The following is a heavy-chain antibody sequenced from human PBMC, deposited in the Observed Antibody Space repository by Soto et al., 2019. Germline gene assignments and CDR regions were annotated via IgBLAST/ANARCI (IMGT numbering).Heavy chain of an antibody. CDR2: INHSGST. Sequence: SETLSLTCAVYGGSFSGYYWSWIRQPPGKGLEWIGEINHSGSTNYNPSLKSRVTISVDTSKNQFSLKLSSVTAADTAVYYCAGRYCSGGSCYTFQHWGQGTLVTVSS. V-gene: IGHV4-34*01. D-gene: IGHD2-15*01. CDR3: AGRYCSGGSCYTFQH. J-gene: IGHJ1*01. CDR1: GGSFSGYY.